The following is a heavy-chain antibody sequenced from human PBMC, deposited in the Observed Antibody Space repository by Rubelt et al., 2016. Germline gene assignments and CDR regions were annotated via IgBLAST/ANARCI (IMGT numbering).Heavy chain of an antibody. CDR2: LYTTGNT. CDR3: ATGLQAQRSFDY. CDR1: GGSISSRTYY. D-gene: IGHD3-16*01. J-gene: IGHJ4*02. V-gene: IGHV4-39*07. Sequence: QLQLQESGPGLVKPSETLSLTCTVSGGSISSRTYYWGWVRQPPGKGLEWIANLYTTGNTDYNPSLKSRVTMSVDTSKNQSSLKLTYVAAADTAAYYCATGLQAQRSFDYWGQGTLVTVSS.